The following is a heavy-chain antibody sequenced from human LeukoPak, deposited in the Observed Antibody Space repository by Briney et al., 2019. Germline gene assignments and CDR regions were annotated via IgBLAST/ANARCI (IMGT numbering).Heavy chain of an antibody. D-gene: IGHD3-22*01. CDR2: INPNSGGT. CDR1: GYTFTGYY. V-gene: IGHV1-2*02. CDR3: ARVLVRDYYDSSGYPEYFDY. J-gene: IGHJ4*02. Sequence: ASVKVSCKASGYTFTGYYMHWVRQAPGQGLEWMGWINPNSGGTNYAQKLQGRVTMTRDTSISTAYMELSRLRSDDTAVYYCARVLVRDYYDSSGYPEYFDYWGQGTLVTVSS.